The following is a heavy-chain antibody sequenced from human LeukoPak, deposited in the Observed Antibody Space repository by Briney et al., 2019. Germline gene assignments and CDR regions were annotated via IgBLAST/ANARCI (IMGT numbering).Heavy chain of an antibody. CDR1: GGSISSYY. D-gene: IGHD1-26*01. Sequence: PSETLSLTCTVSGGSISSYYWSWIRQPPGKGLEWIGYIYYSGSTNYSPSLKSRVTISVDTSKNQFSLKLSSVTAADTAVYYCATVPLSGSYYWGQGTLVTVSS. CDR3: ATVPLSGSYY. J-gene: IGHJ4*02. V-gene: IGHV4-59*01. CDR2: IYYSGST.